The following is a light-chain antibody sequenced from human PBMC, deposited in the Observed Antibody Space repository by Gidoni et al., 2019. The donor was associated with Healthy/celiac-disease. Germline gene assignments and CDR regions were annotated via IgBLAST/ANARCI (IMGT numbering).Light chain of an antibody. CDR2: WAS. Sequence: DIVMTQSPYSLAVSLGERATINCKSSQSVLYSSNNKNYLAWYQQKPGQPPKLLIYWASTRESGVPDRFSGNGSGTDFTLTISSLQAEDVAVYYCQQYYSTPYTFGQGTKLEIK. J-gene: IGKJ2*01. CDR1: QSVLYSSNNKNY. V-gene: IGKV4-1*01. CDR3: QQYYSTPYT.